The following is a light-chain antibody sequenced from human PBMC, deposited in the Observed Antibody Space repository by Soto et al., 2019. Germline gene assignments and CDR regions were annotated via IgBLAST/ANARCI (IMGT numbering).Light chain of an antibody. CDR3: KQAETFPIP. CDR2: SAS. J-gene: IGKJ5*01. V-gene: IGKV1D-12*01. Sequence: IQMTQSQSSGSSSVWDRFTITCQASQGISRSLAWYQQKPGKAPKLLIYSASSLQSGVPSRFSGSGFGTDFTLTISSLQPEDFATYYSKQAETFPIPSGQG. CDR1: QGISRS.